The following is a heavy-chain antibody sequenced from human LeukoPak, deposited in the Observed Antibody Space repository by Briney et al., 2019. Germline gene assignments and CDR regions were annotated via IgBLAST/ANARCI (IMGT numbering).Heavy chain of an antibody. CDR2: INHSGST. V-gene: IGHV4-34*01. D-gene: IGHD3-9*01. Sequence: SETLSLTCTVSGGSISSYYWSWIRQPPGKGLEWIGEINHSGSTNYNPSLKSRVTISVDTSKNQFSLKLSSVTAADTAVYYCARRYFRAFDIWGQGTMVTVSS. CDR1: GGSISSYY. CDR3: ARRYFRAFDI. J-gene: IGHJ3*02.